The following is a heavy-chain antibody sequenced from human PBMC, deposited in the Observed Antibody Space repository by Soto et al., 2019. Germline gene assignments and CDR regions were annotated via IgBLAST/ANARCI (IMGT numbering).Heavy chain of an antibody. D-gene: IGHD4-17*01. J-gene: IGHJ6*02. CDR2: IIPIFGTA. V-gene: IGHV1-69*01. CDR3: ARPSDYGCNRVYYYYGMDV. CDR1: GGTFSSYA. Sequence: QVQLVQSGAEVKKPGSSVKVSCKASGGTFSSYAISWVRQAPGQGLEWMGGIIPIFGTANYAQKFQGRVTITADESTSTAYMELSSLRSEDTAVYYCARPSDYGCNRVYYYYGMDVWGQGTTVTVSS.